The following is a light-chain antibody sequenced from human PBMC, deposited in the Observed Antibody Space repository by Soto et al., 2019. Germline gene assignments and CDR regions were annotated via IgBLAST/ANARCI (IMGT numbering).Light chain of an antibody. CDR2: GAS. J-gene: IGKJ1*01. V-gene: IGKV3-20*01. CDR3: QQYGSSPWT. CDR1: QSIRSNY. Sequence: ETVLTQSPGTLSLSPGERATLSCRASQSIRSNYLAWYRQTPGQAPRLLIYGASNSATGIADRFSGSGSGTDCTLIISRLEPEDFALYYCQQYGSSPWTFGQGTKVEIK.